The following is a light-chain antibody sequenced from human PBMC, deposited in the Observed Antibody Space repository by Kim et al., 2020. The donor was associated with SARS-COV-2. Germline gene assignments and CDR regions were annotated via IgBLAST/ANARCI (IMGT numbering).Light chain of an antibody. CDR2: AAS. J-gene: IGKJ4*01. Sequence: DIQMTQSPSSVSASVGDRVTITCRASQDISSWLAWYQQKPGKAPKLLIYAASISQTGVPSRFSGSESGTDFTLTISSLQPEDFATYFCQQANSFPLTFGGGTRVEIK. CDR3: QQANSFPLT. V-gene: IGKV1-12*01. CDR1: QDISSW.